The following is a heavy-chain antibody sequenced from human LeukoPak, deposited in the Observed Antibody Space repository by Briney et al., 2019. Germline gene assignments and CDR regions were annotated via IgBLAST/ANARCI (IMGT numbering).Heavy chain of an antibody. CDR2: IIPILGIA. D-gene: IGHD2-15*01. Sequence: SVKVSCKASGGTFSTYAIIWVRQAPGQGLEWMGRIIPILGIANYAQKFQGRVTITADKSTSTAYMELSSLRSEDTAVYYCARVDGSPDYWGQGTLVTVFS. J-gene: IGHJ4*02. CDR3: ARVDGSPDY. CDR1: GGTFSTYA. V-gene: IGHV1-69*04.